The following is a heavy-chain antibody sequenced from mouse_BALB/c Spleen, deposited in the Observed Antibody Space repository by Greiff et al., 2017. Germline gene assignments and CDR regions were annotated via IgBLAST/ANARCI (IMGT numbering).Heavy chain of an antibody. CDR2: IWAGGST. V-gene: IGHV2-9*02. J-gene: IGHJ1*01. CDR3: ARMYGNYWYFDV. D-gene: IGHD2-10*02. Sequence: QVQLKESGPGLVAPSQSLSITCTVSGFSLTSYGVHWVRQPPGKGLEWLGVIWAGGSTNYNSDLMSRLSISKDNSKSQVFLKMNSLQTDDTAMYYCARMYGNYWYFDVWGAGTTVTVSS. CDR1: GFSLTSYG.